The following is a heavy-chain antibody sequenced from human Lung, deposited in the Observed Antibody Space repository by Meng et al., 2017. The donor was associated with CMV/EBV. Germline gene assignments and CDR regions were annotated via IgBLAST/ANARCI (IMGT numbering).Heavy chain of an antibody. CDR3: ARGRCSSTSCFYYYYYGMDV. J-gene: IGHJ6*02. V-gene: IGHV1-69*05. D-gene: IGHD2-2*01. CDR2: IIPIFGTA. Sequence: SYAISWVRQAPGQGLEWMGGIIPIFGTANYAQKFQGRVTITTDESTSTAYMELSSLRSEDTAVYYCARGRCSSTSCFYYYYYGMDVWGQGTTVTVSS. CDR1: SYA.